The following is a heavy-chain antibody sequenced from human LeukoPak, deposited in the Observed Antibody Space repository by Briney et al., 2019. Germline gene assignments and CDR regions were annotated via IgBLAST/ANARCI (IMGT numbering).Heavy chain of an antibody. V-gene: IGHV3-66*01. J-gene: IGHJ4*02. CDR3: ARGVFN. Sequence: PGGTLRLSCAASGFTFSSYAMSWVRQAPGKGLEWVSVIYSGGSTYYADSVKGRFTISRDNSKNTLFLQMNSLRVEDTAVYYCARGVFNWGQGTLVTVSS. CDR2: IYSGGST. CDR1: GFTFSSYA.